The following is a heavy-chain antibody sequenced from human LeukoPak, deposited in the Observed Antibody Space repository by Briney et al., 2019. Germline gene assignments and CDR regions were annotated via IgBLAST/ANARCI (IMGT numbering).Heavy chain of an antibody. D-gene: IGHD6-6*01. J-gene: IGHJ5*02. Sequence: SETLSLTCTVSGGSISSYYWSWIRQPPGKGLEWIGYIYYSGSTNYNPSLKSRVTISVDTSKNQFSLKLCSVTAADTAVYYCAREGGRAVAARPWYNWFDPWGQGTLVTVSS. CDR3: AREGGRAVAARPWYNWFDP. CDR1: GGSISSYY. V-gene: IGHV4-59*01. CDR2: IYYSGST.